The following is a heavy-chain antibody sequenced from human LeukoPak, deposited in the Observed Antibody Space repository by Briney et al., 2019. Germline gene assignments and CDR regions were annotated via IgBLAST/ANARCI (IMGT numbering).Heavy chain of an antibody. CDR2: IYHSGST. CDR3: ASYYGSGIDAFDI. V-gene: IGHV4-38-2*02. CDR1: GYSISSGYY. Sequence: ASQTLSLTCTVSGYSISSGYYWGWIRQPPGKGLEWIGSIYHSGSTYYNPSLKSRVTISVDTSKNQFSLKLSSVTAADTAVYYCASYYGSGIDAFDIWGQGTMVTVSS. J-gene: IGHJ3*02. D-gene: IGHD3-10*01.